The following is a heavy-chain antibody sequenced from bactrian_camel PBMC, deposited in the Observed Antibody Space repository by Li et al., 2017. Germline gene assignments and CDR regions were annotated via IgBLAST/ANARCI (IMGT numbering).Heavy chain of an antibody. V-gene: IGHV3S63*01. CDR1: ESGFIADNSD. CDR3: AASSSEKGLLFRLLAPIPDSY. Sequence: HVQLVESGGGSVQAGGSLSLSCTASESGFIADNSDMGWYRQAPGKERGAVATVYIAFRPDDQRTYYADSVKGRFTISPGNATNTVSLQMNSLKPEDTAMYYCAASSSEKGLLFRLLAPIPDSYWGQGTQVTVS. D-gene: IGHD3*01. CDR2: VYIAFRPDDQRT. J-gene: IGHJ4*01.